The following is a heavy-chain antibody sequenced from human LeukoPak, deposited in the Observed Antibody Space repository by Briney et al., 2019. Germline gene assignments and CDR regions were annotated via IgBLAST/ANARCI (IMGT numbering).Heavy chain of an antibody. D-gene: IGHD1-26*01. V-gene: IGHV3-23*01. Sequence: GGCLRLSCAASGFTFSTYCMSWVRQAPGKGLEWVSSIRSTGGSTYSAASVKGRFTISRDNSKNTLFLQMNSLRDEDTAVYYCAREGPGRPIDYWGQGTLVTVSS. CDR1: GFTFSTYC. J-gene: IGHJ4*02. CDR2: IRSTGGST. CDR3: AREGPGRPIDY.